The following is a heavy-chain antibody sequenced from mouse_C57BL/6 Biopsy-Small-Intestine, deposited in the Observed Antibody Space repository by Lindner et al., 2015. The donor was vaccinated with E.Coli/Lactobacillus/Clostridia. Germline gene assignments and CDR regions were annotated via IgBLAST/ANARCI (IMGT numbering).Heavy chain of an antibody. CDR1: GYTFTDYN. CDR2: INPNNGGT. D-gene: IGHD2-12*01. J-gene: IGHJ1*03. Sequence: LQESGPELVKPGASVKMSCKASGYTFTDYNMHWVKQSHGKSLEWIGYINPNNGGTSYNQKFKGKATLTVNKSSSTAYMELRSLTSEDSAVYYCARPYYSGYWYFDVWGTGTTVTVSS. V-gene: IGHV1-22*01. CDR3: ARPYYSGYWYFDV.